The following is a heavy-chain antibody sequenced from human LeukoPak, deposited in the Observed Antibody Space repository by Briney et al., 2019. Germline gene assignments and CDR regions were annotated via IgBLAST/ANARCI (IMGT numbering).Heavy chain of an antibody. D-gene: IGHD2-2*01. CDR1: GFTFSSYG. CDR2: IRYDGSNK. V-gene: IGHV3-30*02. J-gene: IGHJ4*02. CDR3: ARGALIVVVPAAMGSFDY. Sequence: GGSLRLSCAASGFTFSSYGMHWVRQAPGKGLEWVAFIRYDGSNKYYADSVKGRYTISRDNSKNTLYLQMNSLRAEDTAVYYCARGALIVVVPAAMGSFDYWGQGTLVTVSS.